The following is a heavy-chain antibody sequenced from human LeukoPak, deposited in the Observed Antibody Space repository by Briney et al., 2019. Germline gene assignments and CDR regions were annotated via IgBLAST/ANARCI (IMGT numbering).Heavy chain of an antibody. CDR1: GYTFTGYY. Sequence: ASVKVSCKASGYTFTGYYMHWVRQAPGQGLEWMGWINPNSGGTNYAQKLQGRVTMTRDTSISTAYMELSSLRSEDTAVYYCARGRNIRYFDWLSQPLYYYYYYMDVWGKGTTVTVSS. J-gene: IGHJ6*03. CDR3: ARGRNIRYFDWLSQPLYYYYYYMDV. V-gene: IGHV1-2*02. CDR2: INPNSGGT. D-gene: IGHD3-9*01.